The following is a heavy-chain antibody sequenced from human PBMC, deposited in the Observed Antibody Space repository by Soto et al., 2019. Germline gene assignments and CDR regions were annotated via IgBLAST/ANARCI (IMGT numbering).Heavy chain of an antibody. CDR3: VKKSCSHTRCYTGWFFDL. J-gene: IGHJ2*01. V-gene: IGHV3-9*01. CDR2: ISWNSGDK. Sequence: GWSLRLSCEASGFIFEDYDMHWVRQPPGKGLQWVSGISWNSGDKDYGDSVKGRFTISRDNAKNSLDLQMSSLRVEDTATYYCVKKSCSHTRCYTGWFFDLWGRGTLVTVS. D-gene: IGHD2-15*01. CDR1: GFIFEDYD.